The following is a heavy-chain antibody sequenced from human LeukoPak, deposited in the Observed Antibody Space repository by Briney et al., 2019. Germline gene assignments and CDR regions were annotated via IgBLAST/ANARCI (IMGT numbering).Heavy chain of an antibody. J-gene: IGHJ4*02. Sequence: GGSLRLSCAASGFTFSSYWMSWVRQAPGKGLEWVANIKLDGSEKNYVDSVKGRFTISRDNAKTSMYLQMNNLRAEDTAIYYCTRTVGYWGQGTLVTVSS. CDR1: GFTFSSYW. CDR3: TRTVGY. CDR2: IKLDGSEK. D-gene: IGHD3-22*01. V-gene: IGHV3-7*01.